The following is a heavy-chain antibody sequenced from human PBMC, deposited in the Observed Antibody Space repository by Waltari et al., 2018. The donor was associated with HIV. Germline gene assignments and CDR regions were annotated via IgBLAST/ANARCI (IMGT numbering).Heavy chain of an antibody. CDR1: GLSFVTYA. V-gene: IGHV3-23*01. D-gene: IGHD6-13*01. CDR3: ARHSSSHPYYYAMDV. J-gene: IGHJ6*02. CDR2: ISGTGDHT. Sequence: EVQLLESGGGLVQPGQSLRISCTGSGLSFVTYALSWVRQAPGKGLEWVSAISGTGDHTFYADSVKGRFTISRDNSKRTLYLQMNSLRAEDTALYYCARHSSSHPYYYAMDVWGQGTTVTVSS.